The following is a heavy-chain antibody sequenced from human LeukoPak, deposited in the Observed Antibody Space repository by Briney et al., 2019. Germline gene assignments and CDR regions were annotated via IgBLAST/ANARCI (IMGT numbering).Heavy chain of an antibody. J-gene: IGHJ6*02. D-gene: IGHD7-27*01. CDR1: GFTFSSYA. Sequence: GGSLRLSCAASGFTFSSYAMHWVRQAPGKGLEWVAVISYDGSNKYYADSVKGQFTISRDNSKNTLYLQMNSLRAEDTAVYYCARDRNWDYYYGMDVWGQGTTVTVSS. CDR2: ISYDGSNK. V-gene: IGHV3-30-3*01. CDR3: ARDRNWDYYYGMDV.